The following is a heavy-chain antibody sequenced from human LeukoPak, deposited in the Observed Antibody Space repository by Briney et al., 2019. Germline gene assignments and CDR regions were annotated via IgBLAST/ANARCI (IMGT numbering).Heavy chain of an antibody. V-gene: IGHV4-31*03. D-gene: IGHD5-18*01. CDR3: ARGAEDTAWGYFDY. J-gene: IGHJ4*02. Sequence: PSQTLSLTCTVPDNSPSRVRYYWTFIRHLPGKSLQWIGYIYYSGTTYYNPSLKSRVTISVDTSKNQFSLKLSSVTAADTAVYYCARGAEDTAWGYFDYWGQGTLVIFSS. CDR1: DNSPSRVRYY. CDR2: IYYSGTT.